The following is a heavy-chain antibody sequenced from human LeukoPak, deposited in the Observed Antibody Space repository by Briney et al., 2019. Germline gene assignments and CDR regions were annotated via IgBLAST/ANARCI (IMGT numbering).Heavy chain of an antibody. CDR1: GYTFTGYY. Sequence: ASVKVSCKASGYTFTGYYMHWVRQAPGQGLEWMGRINPNSGGTNYAQKFQGRVTMTRDTSISTAYMELSRLRSDDTAVYYCARGGSRVSSSAVFDYWGQGTLVTVSS. J-gene: IGHJ4*02. V-gene: IGHV1-2*06. D-gene: IGHD6-6*01. CDR2: INPNSGGT. CDR3: ARGGSRVSSSAVFDY.